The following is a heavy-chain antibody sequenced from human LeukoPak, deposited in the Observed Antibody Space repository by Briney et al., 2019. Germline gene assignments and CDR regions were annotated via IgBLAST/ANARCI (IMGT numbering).Heavy chain of an antibody. V-gene: IGHV4-59*08. Sequence: SETLSLTCTVSGGFINNYYWSWIRETPGKGLEWIGQISNTGTTKYDPSLQSRVTTSIDTSKSHFSLGLSSVTAADTAVYYCAGRRAGTSWIDSWGQGTLVTVSS. CDR2: ISNTGTT. D-gene: IGHD6-13*01. CDR3: AGRRAGTSWIDS. CDR1: GGFINNYY. J-gene: IGHJ4*02.